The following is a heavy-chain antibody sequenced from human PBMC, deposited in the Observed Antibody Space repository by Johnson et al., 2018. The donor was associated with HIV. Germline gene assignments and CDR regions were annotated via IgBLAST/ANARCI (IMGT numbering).Heavy chain of an antibody. Sequence: VQLVESGGGLVKPGGSLRLSCVASGFTFSDYYMRWIRQAPGKGLEWVAVIWYDGSTKYYADSVKGRFTISRDNSKNTLYLQMNSLRAEDTAVYYCARDRVDEGVAFDIWGQGTMVTVSS. CDR1: GFTFSDYY. CDR2: IWYDGSTK. CDR3: ARDRVDEGVAFDI. D-gene: IGHD2-8*01. J-gene: IGHJ3*02. V-gene: IGHV3-33*08.